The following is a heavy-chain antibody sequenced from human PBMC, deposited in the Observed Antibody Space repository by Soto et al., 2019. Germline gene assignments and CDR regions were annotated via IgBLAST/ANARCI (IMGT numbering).Heavy chain of an antibody. D-gene: IGHD3-9*01. Sequence: SETLSLTCTVSGGSISSGGYYWSWIRQHPGKGLEWTGYIYYSGSTYYNPSLKSRVTISVDTSKNQFSLKLSSVTAADTAVYYCARWGNYDILTGYYNNWFDPWGQGTLVTVSS. J-gene: IGHJ5*02. CDR2: IYYSGST. CDR1: GGSISSGGYY. CDR3: ARWGNYDILTGYYNNWFDP. V-gene: IGHV4-31*03.